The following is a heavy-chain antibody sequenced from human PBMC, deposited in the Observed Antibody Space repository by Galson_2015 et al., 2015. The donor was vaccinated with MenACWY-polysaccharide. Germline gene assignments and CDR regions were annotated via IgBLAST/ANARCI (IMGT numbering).Heavy chain of an antibody. CDR2: MNPNSGNT. CDR1: GYTFTSYD. CDR3: ARGAPYDSSCYPDDPDAFEI. V-gene: IGHV1-8*01. Sequence: SVKVSCKASGYTFTSYDINWVRQAPGQRLEWMGWMNPNSGNTGYAKKLQGRVTMTRNTSISKAYMELSSLRSEDTAVYYCARGAPYDSSCYPDDPDAFEIWGQGTMVTVSS. D-gene: IGHD3-22*01. J-gene: IGHJ3*02.